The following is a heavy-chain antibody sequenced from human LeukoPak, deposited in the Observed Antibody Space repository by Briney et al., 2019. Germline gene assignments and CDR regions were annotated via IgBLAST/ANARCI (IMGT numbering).Heavy chain of an antibody. CDR3: ARDSYDSSGNYRSFAY. D-gene: IGHD3-22*01. Sequence: SETLSLTCTVSGGSISSYYWSWIRQPPGKGLEWIGHIYYSGSTNYNPSLKSRGTISVDTSKNQFSLKLSSVTAADTAMYYCARDSYDSSGNYRSFAYWGQGTQVTVSS. J-gene: IGHJ4*02. CDR2: IYYSGST. CDR1: GGSISSYY. V-gene: IGHV4-59*01.